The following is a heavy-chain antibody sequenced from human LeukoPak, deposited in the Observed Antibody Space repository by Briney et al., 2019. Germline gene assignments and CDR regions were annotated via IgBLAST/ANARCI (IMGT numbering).Heavy chain of an antibody. D-gene: IGHD5-24*01. CDR2: MNPNSGNT. V-gene: IGHV1-8*03. CDR1: GYTFTSYD. Sequence: GASVKVSCKASGYTFTSYDINWVRQATGQGLEWMGWMNPNSGNTGYAQKFQGRVTITRNTSISTAYMELSSLRSEDTAVYYCAGGYKYAYYNYYYMDVWGKGTTVTVSS. CDR3: AGGYKYAYYNYYYMDV. J-gene: IGHJ6*03.